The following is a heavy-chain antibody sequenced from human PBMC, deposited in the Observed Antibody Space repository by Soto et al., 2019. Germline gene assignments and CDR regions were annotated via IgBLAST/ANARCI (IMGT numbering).Heavy chain of an antibody. V-gene: IGHV3-33*01. J-gene: IGHJ6*02. CDR1: GFTFSSYG. CDR3: ARDVAYYYGSGSYYKRALSYGMDV. D-gene: IGHD3-10*01. CDR2: IWYDGSNK. Sequence: PGGSLRLSCAASGFTFSSYGMHWVRQAPGKGLEWVAVIWYDGSNKYYADSVKGRFTISRDNSKNTLYLQMNSLRAEDTAVYYCARDVAYYYGSGSYYKRALSYGMDVWGQGTTVTVSS.